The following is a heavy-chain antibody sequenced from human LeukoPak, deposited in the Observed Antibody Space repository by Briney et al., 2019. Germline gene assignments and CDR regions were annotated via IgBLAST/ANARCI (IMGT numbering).Heavy chain of an antibody. CDR3: AKASFRSGWYYFDY. CDR2: IYNDGSST. Sequence: PGGSLRLSCAASGFTFSNYWMHWVRQAPGKGLVWVSRIYNDGSSTSYADSVKGRFTISRDNAKNSLYLQMNSLRAEDMALYYCAKASFRSGWYYFDYWGQGTLVTVSS. D-gene: IGHD6-19*01. V-gene: IGHV3-74*01. J-gene: IGHJ4*02. CDR1: GFTFSNYW.